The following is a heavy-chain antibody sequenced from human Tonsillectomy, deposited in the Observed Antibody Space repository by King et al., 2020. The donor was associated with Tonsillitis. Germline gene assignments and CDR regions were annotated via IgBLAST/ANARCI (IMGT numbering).Heavy chain of an antibody. CDR1: GFTFSSYG. J-gene: IGHJ4*02. D-gene: IGHD2-21*02. CDR2: ISYDGRNK. Sequence: QLVQSGGGVVQPGRSLRLSCAASGFTFSSYGMHWVRQAPGKGLEWVAVISYDGRNKYYADSVKGRFTISRDNSKNTLYLQMNSLRAEDTAVYYCAKGCGGDCSGWHYWGQGTLVTVSS. V-gene: IGHV3-30*18. CDR3: AKGCGGDCSGWHY.